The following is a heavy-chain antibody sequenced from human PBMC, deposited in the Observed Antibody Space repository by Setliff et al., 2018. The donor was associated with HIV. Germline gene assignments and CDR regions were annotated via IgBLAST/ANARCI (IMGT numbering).Heavy chain of an antibody. CDR2: IWYDGSNE. CDR1: GFSLSYHG. D-gene: IGHD2-2*01. J-gene: IGHJ4*02. Sequence: GGSLRLSCAASGFSLSYHGMHWVRQAPGKGLEWVAIIWYDGSNEYYADSVKGRFTISRDNSKNTLYLQMDSLRAEDTAVYYCVRDKNTPSRCRSKTCINPGDYWGLGTLVTVSS. CDR3: VRDKNTPSRCRSKTCINPGDY. V-gene: IGHV3-33*01.